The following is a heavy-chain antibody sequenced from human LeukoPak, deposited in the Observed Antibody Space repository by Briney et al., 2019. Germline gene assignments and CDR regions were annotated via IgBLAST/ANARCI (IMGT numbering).Heavy chain of an antibody. Sequence: PGGSLRLSCSASGFTFRSYAMNWVRQAPGKGLEWVSGISNSGDTTYHADSVKGRFTISRDNSKNTLYLQMDSLRAEDTAVYYCAIGWELHRFGYWGQGTLVTVSS. CDR2: ISNSGDTT. J-gene: IGHJ4*02. CDR1: GFTFRSYA. D-gene: IGHD1-26*01. V-gene: IGHV3-23*01. CDR3: AIGWELHRFGY.